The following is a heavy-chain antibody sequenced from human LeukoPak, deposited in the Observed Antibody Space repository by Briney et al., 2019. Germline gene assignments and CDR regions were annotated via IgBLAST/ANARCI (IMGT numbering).Heavy chain of an antibody. J-gene: IGHJ4*02. Sequence: ASVKVSCKASGYTFTGYYMHWVRQAPGQGLEWMGWINPNSGGTNYAQKFQGRVTMTRDTSISTACMELSRLRSDDTAVYYCARDLGDSSGYIYWGQGTLVTVSS. CDR1: GYTFTGYY. CDR3: ARDLGDSSGYIY. V-gene: IGHV1-2*02. CDR2: INPNSGGT. D-gene: IGHD3-22*01.